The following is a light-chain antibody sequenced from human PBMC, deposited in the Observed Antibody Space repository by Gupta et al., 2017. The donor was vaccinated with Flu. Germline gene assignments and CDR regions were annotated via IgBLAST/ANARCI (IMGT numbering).Light chain of an antibody. CDR2: DAS. CDR1: QSVGSY. CDR3: QQRSNWPPVLT. Sequence: EVVLTQSPATLSLSPGERATLSCRASQSVGSYLAWYQQKPGQAPRLLVSDASNRATGVPARFSGSGSWTDFTLTISSLEPEDFAVYYCQQRSNWPPVLTFGGGTKVELK. J-gene: IGKJ4*01. V-gene: IGKV3-11*01.